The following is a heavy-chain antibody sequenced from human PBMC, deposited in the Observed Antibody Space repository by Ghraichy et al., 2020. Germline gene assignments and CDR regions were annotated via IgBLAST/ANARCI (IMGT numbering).Heavy chain of an antibody. J-gene: IGHJ4*02. CDR1: GGSISSSSYY. CDR3: ARHLYKNLIPYYFDY. CDR2: IYYSGST. V-gene: IGHV4-39*01. Sequence: SETLSLTCTVSGGSISSSSYYWGWIRQPPGKGLEWIGSIYYSGSTYYNPSLKSRVTISVDTSKNQFSLKLSSVTAADTAVYYCARHLYKNLIPYYFDYWGQGTLVTVSS. D-gene: IGHD1-14*01.